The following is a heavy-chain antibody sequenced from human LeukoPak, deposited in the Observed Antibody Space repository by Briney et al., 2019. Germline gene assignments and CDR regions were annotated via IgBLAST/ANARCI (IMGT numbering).Heavy chain of an antibody. CDR3: AREAWGRYFDY. CDR2: INPSGGAP. D-gene: IGHD7-27*01. V-gene: IGHV1-46*01. CDR1: GYTFTSYY. J-gene: IGHJ4*02. Sequence: ASVKVSCKASGYTFTSYYMHWVRQAPGQGLEWMGMINPSGGAPSYAQKFQDRVTMTGDTSTSTAYMEVSSLRSEDTAVYYCAREAWGRYFDYWGQGTLVTASS.